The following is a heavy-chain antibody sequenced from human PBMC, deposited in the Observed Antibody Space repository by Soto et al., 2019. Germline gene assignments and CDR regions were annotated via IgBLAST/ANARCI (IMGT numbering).Heavy chain of an antibody. CDR1: GYTFTGYY. D-gene: IGHD6-13*01. J-gene: IGHJ5*02. CDR3: VSRRAPYSSSPYEYGNWFDP. CDR2: IIPIFGTA. V-gene: IGHV1-69*06. Sequence: GASVKVSCKASGYTFTGYYMHWVRQAPGQGLEWMGGIIPIFGTANYAQKFQGRVTITADKSTSTAYMELSSLRSEDTAVYYCVSRRAPYSSSPYEYGNWFDPWGQGTLVTVSS.